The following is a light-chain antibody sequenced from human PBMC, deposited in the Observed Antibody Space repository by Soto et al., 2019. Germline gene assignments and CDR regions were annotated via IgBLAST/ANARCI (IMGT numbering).Light chain of an antibody. CDR3: QQYYSYPLT. CDR2: AAS. Sequence: DNQITPPPSTLYAKIREKGPITCRASQSIGSWLAWYQQKSGKAPKLLIYAASTLQSGVPSRFSGSGSGTDFTLTISCLQSEDFATYYCQQYYSYPLTFGGGTKV. V-gene: IGKV1-5*01. CDR1: QSIGSW. J-gene: IGKJ4*01.